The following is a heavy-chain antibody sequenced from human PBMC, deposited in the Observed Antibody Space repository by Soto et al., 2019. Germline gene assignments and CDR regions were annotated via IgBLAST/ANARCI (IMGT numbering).Heavy chain of an antibody. J-gene: IGHJ4*02. Sequence: QITLKESGPTLVKPTQTLTLTCTFSGFSLTTRGVGVGWIRQPPGKALEWLALIYWDDDEGYSPSLKSRLTTTKATPKNRVALTRPNMDLLYTATYYCAHSPRVFSYYFAYWARGTLVTAS. CDR3: AHSPRVFSYYFAY. D-gene: IGHD3-10*01. CDR2: IYWDDDE. CDR1: GFSLTTRGVG. V-gene: IGHV2-5*02.